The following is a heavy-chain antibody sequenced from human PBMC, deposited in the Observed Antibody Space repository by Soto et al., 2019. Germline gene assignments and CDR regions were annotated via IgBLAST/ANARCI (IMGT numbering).Heavy chain of an antibody. CDR3: ARAGGYSSGWYPPDLLDY. V-gene: IGHV1-69*13. CDR1: GGTFSSYA. D-gene: IGHD6-19*01. CDR2: IIPIFGTA. J-gene: IGHJ4*02. Sequence: SVKVSCKASGGTFSSYAISWVRQAPGQGLEWMGGIIPIFGTANYAQKFQGRVTITADESTSTAYMELSSLRSEDTAVYYCARAGGYSSGWYPPDLLDYWGQGTLVTVSS.